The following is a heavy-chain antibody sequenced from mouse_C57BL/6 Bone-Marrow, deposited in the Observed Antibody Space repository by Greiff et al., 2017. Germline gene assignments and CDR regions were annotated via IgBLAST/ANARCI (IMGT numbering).Heavy chain of an antibody. D-gene: IGHD3-2*02. J-gene: IGHJ3*01. V-gene: IGHV1-52*01. CDR1: GYTFTSCW. CDR3: ASGTAQAPFAY. CDR2: IDPSDSET. Sequence: QVQLQQPGAELVRPGSSVKLSCKASGYTFTSCWMHWVKQRPIQGLEWNGNIDPSDSETHYNQKFKDKDTLTVDKSSSTAYMQLSSLTSEDSAVYYCASGTAQAPFAYWGQGTLVTVSA.